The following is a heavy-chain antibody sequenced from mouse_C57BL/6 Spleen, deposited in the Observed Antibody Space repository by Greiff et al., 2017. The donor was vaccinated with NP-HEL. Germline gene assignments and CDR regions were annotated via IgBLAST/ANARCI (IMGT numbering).Heavy chain of an antibody. CDR1: GFNIKDYY. Sequence: EVKLMESGAELVRPGASVKLSCTASGFNIKDYYMHWVKQRPEQGLEWIGRIDPEDGDTEYAPKFQGKATMTADTSSNPAYLQLSILTSEDTAVYYCTIYYGSSYWYFDVWGTGTTVTVSS. CDR3: TIYYGSSYWYFDV. D-gene: IGHD1-1*01. J-gene: IGHJ1*03. CDR2: IDPEDGDT. V-gene: IGHV14-1*01.